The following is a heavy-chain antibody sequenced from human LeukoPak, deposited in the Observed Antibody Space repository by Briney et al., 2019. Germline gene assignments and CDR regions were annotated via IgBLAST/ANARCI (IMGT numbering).Heavy chain of an antibody. J-gene: IGHJ4*02. CDR3: ATHNYYDSSGYYSTFDY. V-gene: IGHV1-24*01. Sequence: GASVKVSCKVSGYTLTELSMHWVRQAPGKGLEWMGGFDPEDGETIYAQEFQGRVTMTEDTSTDTAYMELSSLRSEDTAVYYCATHNYYDSSGYYSTFDYWGQGTLVTVSS. CDR2: FDPEDGET. CDR1: GYTLTELS. D-gene: IGHD3-22*01.